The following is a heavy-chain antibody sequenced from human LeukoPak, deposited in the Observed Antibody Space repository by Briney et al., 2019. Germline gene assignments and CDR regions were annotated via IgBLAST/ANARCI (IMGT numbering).Heavy chain of an antibody. V-gene: IGHV3-30-3*01. CDR1: GFTFSSYA. J-gene: IGHJ4*02. Sequence: GGSLRLSCAASGFTFSSYAMHWVRQAPGKGLEWVAVISYDGSNKYYADSVKGRFTISRDNSKNTLYLQMNSLRAEDTAVYYCARTTGADYDFWSGYWAQRADYWGQGTLVTVSS. CDR2: ISYDGSNK. CDR3: ARTTGADYDFWSGYWAQRADY. D-gene: IGHD3-3*01.